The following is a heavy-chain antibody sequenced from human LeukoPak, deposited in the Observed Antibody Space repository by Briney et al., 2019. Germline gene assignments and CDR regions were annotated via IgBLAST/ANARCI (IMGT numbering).Heavy chain of an antibody. CDR1: GYTFTGYY. J-gene: IGHJ4*02. CDR3: ARLGSGSGED. CDR2: INPNSGGT. Sequence: GASVNVSCKASGYTFTGYYMHWVRQAPGQGLEWMGWINPNSGGTNYAQKFQGRVTMTRDTSISTAYMELSRLRSDDTAMYYCARLGSGSGEDWGQGTLVTVSS. V-gene: IGHV1-2*02. D-gene: IGHD1-26*01.